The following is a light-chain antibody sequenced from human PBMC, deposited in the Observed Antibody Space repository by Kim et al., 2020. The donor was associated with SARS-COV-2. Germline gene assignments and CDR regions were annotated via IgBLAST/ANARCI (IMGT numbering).Light chain of an antibody. V-gene: IGLV2-23*01. CDR3: CSYAGSSTLV. CDR2: EGS. CDR1: CSDAESYNL. J-gene: IGLJ3*02. Sequence: GQSITNSGTGTCSDAESYNLVSWYQQHPGKAPKLMIYEGSKRPSGVSNRFSGSKSGNTASLTISGLQAEDEADYYCCSYAGSSTLVFGGGTKLTVL.